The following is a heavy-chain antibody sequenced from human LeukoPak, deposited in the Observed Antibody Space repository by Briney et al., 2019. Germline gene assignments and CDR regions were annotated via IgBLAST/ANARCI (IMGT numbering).Heavy chain of an antibody. CDR3: ARSVYDFWSGYYGRFWFDP. CDR2: IYYSGST. D-gene: IGHD3-3*01. V-gene: IGHV4-59*08. J-gene: IGHJ5*02. Sequence: SETLSLTCTVSGGSISSYYWSWIRQPPGKGLEWIGYIYYSGSTNYNPSLKSRVTISVDTSKNQSSLKLSAVTAADTAVYYCARSVYDFWSGYYGRFWFDPWGQGTLVTVSS. CDR1: GGSISSYY.